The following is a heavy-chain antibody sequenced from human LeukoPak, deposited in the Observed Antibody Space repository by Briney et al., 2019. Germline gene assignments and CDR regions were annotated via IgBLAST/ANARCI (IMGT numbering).Heavy chain of an antibody. V-gene: IGHV3-66*01. CDR1: EFSVGSNY. J-gene: IGHJ4*02. CDR2: IYSGGST. CDR3: ARDSTGYGRPTTPGY. Sequence: GGSLRLSCAASEFSVGSNYMTWVRQAPGKGLEWVSLIYSGGSTYYADSVKGRFTISRDNSKNTLYLQMNSLRAEDTAVYYCARDSTGYGRPTTPGYWGQGTLVTVSS. D-gene: IGHD4-17*01.